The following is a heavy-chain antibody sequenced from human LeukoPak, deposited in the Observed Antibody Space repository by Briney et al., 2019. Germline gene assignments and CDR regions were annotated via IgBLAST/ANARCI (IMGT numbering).Heavy chain of an antibody. J-gene: IGHJ4*02. V-gene: IGHV4-59*01. Sequence: SETLSLTCTVSGGSISSYYWSWIRQPPGKGLEWIGYIYYSGSTNYNPSLKSRVTISVDTSKNQFSLKLSSVTVADTAVYYCARAMVAAPYGLGYFDYWGQGTLVTVSS. CDR1: GGSISSYY. CDR2: IYYSGST. CDR3: ARAMVAAPYGLGYFDY. D-gene: IGHD2-15*01.